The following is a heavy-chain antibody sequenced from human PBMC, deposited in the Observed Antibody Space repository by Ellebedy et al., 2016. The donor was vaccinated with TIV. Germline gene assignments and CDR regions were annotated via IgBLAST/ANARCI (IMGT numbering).Heavy chain of an antibody. D-gene: IGHD6-19*01. J-gene: IGHJ4*02. CDR2: IKADGSEK. V-gene: IGHV3-7*03. CDR1: GFTFRRYW. Sequence: GESLKISCAASGFTFRRYWMAWVRQAPGKGLEWVADIKADGSEKYYLTAVEGRFTIARDNAKNSLFLQMNSLRAEDTAVYYCATDGGWYRFEDWGQGTLVTVSS. CDR3: ATDGGWYRFED.